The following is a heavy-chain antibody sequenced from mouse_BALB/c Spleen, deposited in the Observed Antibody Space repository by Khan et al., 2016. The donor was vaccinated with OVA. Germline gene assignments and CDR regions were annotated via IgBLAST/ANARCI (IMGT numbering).Heavy chain of an antibody. J-gene: IGHJ1*01. CDR1: GFTFSSFG. CDR2: ISSGSSTI. Sequence: EVKLEESGGGLVQPGGSRKLSCAASGFTFSSFGMHWVRQAPKKGLEWVAYISSGSSTIYYVDTVKGRFTISRDNPKNTLFLQMTSLRSEDTVMYYCARSGGNFHWYFDVWGAGTSVTVSS. D-gene: IGHD2-1*01. V-gene: IGHV5-17*02. CDR3: ARSGGNFHWYFDV.